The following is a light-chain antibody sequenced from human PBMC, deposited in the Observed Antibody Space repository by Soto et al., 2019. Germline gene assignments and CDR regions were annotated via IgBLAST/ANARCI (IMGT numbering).Light chain of an antibody. CDR1: QGIINY. Sequence: IQLTQSPSSLSASVGDRVTITCRASQGIINYLAWYQQKPGKAPKLLIYGASTLQSRVPSRFGGSGSVTDFTLTVSSLQPEDFATYYCQQLFMYPPTLGPGTKVDIK. CDR3: QQLFMYPPT. V-gene: IGKV1-9*01. CDR2: GAS. J-gene: IGKJ3*01.